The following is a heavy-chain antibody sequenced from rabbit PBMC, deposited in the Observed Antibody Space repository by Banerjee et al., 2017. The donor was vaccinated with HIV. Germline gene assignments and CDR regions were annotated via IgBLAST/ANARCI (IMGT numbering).Heavy chain of an antibody. CDR3: ARYYGTAGYGGYAYTTGNL. Sequence: QSLEESGGDLVKPGASLTLTCTASGFSFSSGYYMCWVRQAPGKGLEWIGCIYGGSSGSTYYASWAKGRFTISKTSSTTVTLQMTSLTAADTATYFCARYYGTAGYGGYAYTTGNLWGQGTLVTVS. CDR2: IYGGSSGST. J-gene: IGHJ4*01. CDR1: GFSFSSGYY. D-gene: IGHD6-1*01. V-gene: IGHV1S40*01.